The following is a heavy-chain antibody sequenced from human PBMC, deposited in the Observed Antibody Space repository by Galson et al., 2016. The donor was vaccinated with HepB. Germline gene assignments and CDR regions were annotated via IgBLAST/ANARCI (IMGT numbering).Heavy chain of an antibody. CDR1: GYPFITHY. CDR3: ARDKVRGISKYYGMDV. Sequence: SVKVSCKVSGYPFITHYIHWVRQAPGQRLEWMGIINPSGDSTTYAQKFQARVTMTRDRSTSTVYMELTSLGSEDTAGYYCARDKVRGISKYYGMDVWGQGTTVTVSS. D-gene: IGHD3-10*01. CDR2: INPSGDST. V-gene: IGHV1-46*01. J-gene: IGHJ6*02.